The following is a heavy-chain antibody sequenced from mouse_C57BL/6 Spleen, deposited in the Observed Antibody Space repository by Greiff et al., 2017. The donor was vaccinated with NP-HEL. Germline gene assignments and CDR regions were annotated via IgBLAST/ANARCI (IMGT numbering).Heavy chain of an antibody. CDR3: WIYYDYDGLYYYAMDY. J-gene: IGHJ4*01. CDR1: GYTFTSYW. CDR2: IDPNSGGT. V-gene: IGHV1-72*01. D-gene: IGHD2-4*01. Sequence: VQLQESGAELVKPGASVKLSCKASGYTFTSYWMHWVKQRPGRGLEWIGRIDPNSGGTKYNEKFKSKATLTVDKPSSTAYMQLSSLTSEDSAVFYCWIYYDYDGLYYYAMDYWGQGTSVTVSS.